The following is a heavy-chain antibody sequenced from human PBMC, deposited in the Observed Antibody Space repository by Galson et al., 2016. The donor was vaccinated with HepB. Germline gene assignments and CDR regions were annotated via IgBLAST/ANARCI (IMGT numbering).Heavy chain of an antibody. CDR2: MNPNSGNT. D-gene: IGHD6-13*01. Sequence: SVKVSCKASGYTFTSYDINWVRQAPGQGLEWVGWMNPNSGNTGYAQQFQGRVTMTRNTSIRTVYMELSSLRSEDTAVYFCARAGQAQLGDYWYLDLWGRGTLVTVSS. CDR3: ARAGQAQLGDYWYLDL. CDR1: GYTFTSYD. J-gene: IGHJ2*01. V-gene: IGHV1-8*01.